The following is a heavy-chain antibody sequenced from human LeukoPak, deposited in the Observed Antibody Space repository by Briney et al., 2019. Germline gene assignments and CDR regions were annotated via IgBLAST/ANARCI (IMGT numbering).Heavy chain of an antibody. CDR1: GGSFSGYY. CDR2: INHSGST. Sequence: SETLSLTCAVYGGSFSGYYWSWIRQPPGKGLEWIGEINHSGSTNCNPSLKSRVTISVDTSKNQFSLKLSSVTAADTAVYYSARRFSPYYYDSSGYKGGFDYWGQGTLVTVSS. J-gene: IGHJ4*02. D-gene: IGHD3-22*01. CDR3: ARRFSPYYYDSSGYKGGFDY. V-gene: IGHV4-34*01.